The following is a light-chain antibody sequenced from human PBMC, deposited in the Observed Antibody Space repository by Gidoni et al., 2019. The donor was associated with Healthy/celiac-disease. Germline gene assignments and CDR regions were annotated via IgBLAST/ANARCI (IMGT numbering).Light chain of an antibody. J-gene: IGKJ5*01. V-gene: IGKV1-39*01. CDR3: QQSYSTLGVT. Sequence: DIQMTPSPSSLSASVGDRVTITCRASQSISSYLNWYQQKPGKAPKLLIYAASSLQSGVPSRCSGSGSGTDVTLTISSLQPEDFATYYCQQSYSTLGVTFGQGTRLEIK. CDR1: QSISSY. CDR2: AAS.